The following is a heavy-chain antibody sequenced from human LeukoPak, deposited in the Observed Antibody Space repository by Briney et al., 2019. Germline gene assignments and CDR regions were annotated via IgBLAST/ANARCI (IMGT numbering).Heavy chain of an antibody. CDR2: IKSKTDGGTT. J-gene: IGHJ6*02. D-gene: IGHD2-2*01. Sequence: PGGSLRLSCAASGFTFSNAWMNWVRQAPGKGLEWVGRIKSKTDGGTTDYAAPVKGRFTISRDDSKNTLYLQMNSLKTEDTAVYYCTAVVMPADDYYYYGMDVWGQGTTVTVSS. V-gene: IGHV3-15*07. CDR1: GFTFSNAW. CDR3: TAVVMPADDYYYYGMDV.